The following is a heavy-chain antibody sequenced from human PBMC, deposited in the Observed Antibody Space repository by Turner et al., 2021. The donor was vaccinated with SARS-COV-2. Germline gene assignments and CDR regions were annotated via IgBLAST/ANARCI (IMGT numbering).Heavy chain of an antibody. CDR1: CFTFAAYG. J-gene: IGHJ6*01. D-gene: IGHD3-3*01. Sequence: QLVESGGGLVQPGRSLRLSCSASCFTFAAYGMHWVGQSPGKGLEWDSGIRWNSGDIGYADSEKGRFTIYRDNDNSTLYLQMNSIRTEDTDIYFCEKDAYTFWSGAANYIYDMDVWGQGTTVTVSS. CDR2: IRWNSGDI. V-gene: IGHV3-9*01. CDR3: EKDAYTFWSGAANYIYDMDV.